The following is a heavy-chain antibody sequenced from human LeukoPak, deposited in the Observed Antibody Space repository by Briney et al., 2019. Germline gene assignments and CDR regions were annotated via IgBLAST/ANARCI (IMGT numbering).Heavy chain of an antibody. V-gene: IGHV3-9*01. CDR2: FSWNSGSI. CDR1: XXXXXXXA. Sequence: SLXLSCAXXXXXXXXXAMQXVXQAPXXGXXGXXXFSWNSGSIAYADSVKGLFTISRDNAKNSLYLQMNSLRAEDTALYYCAKGAGSSGYYYVNYWGQGTLVTVSS. J-gene: IGHJ4*02. D-gene: IGHD3-22*01. CDR3: AKGAGSSGYYYVNY.